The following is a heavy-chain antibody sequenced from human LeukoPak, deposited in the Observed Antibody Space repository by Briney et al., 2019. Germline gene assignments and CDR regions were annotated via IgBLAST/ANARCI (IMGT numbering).Heavy chain of an antibody. J-gene: IGHJ4*02. CDR2: INAGNGNT. CDR3: ARLGELLPIDY. D-gene: IGHD3-10*01. CDR1: GYTFTSYA. Sequence: GASVKVSCKASGYTFTSYAMHWVRQAPGQRLEWMGWINAGNGNTKCSQKFQGRVTITRDTSASTAYMELSSLRSEDTAVYYCARLGELLPIDYWGQGTLVTVSS. V-gene: IGHV1-3*01.